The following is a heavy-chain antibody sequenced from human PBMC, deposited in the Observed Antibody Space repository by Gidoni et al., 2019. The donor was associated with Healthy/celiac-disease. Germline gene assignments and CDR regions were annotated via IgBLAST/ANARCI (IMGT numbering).Heavy chain of an antibody. Sequence: EVQLVASGGGLVQPGGSLRLSCAASGFTFRSYSMNWVRQAPGKGLEWVSYISSSSSTIYYADSVKGRFTISRDNAKNSLYLQRNSLRAEDTAVYYCARVGSGSYYGRGYFDYWGQGTLVTVSS. CDR1: GFTFRSYS. CDR3: ARVGSGSYYGRGYFDY. V-gene: IGHV3-48*01. D-gene: IGHD1-26*01. J-gene: IGHJ4*02. CDR2: ISSSSSTI.